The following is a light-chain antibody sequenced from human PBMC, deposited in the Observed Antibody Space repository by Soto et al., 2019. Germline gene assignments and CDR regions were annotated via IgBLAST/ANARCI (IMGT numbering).Light chain of an antibody. CDR2: GAS. CDR3: QQYKKWPPIT. V-gene: IGKV3D-15*01. CDR1: QSVTKNN. Sequence: EIVWTQSPGTLSLSPGERATLSCRASQSVTKNNLNWYQQKPGQAHRLLIYGASIRATGIPARFSGSGSGTDFTLTISSLQSEDFAVYYGQQYKKWPPITFGQGTRLEIK. J-gene: IGKJ5*01.